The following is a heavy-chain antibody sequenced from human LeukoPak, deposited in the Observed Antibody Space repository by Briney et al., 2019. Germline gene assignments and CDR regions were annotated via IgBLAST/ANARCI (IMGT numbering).Heavy chain of an antibody. D-gene: IGHD6-13*01. V-gene: IGHV3-7*01. Sequence: PGGSLRLSCAASGFTFSSYWMSWVRQAPGKGLEWVANIKQDGSEKYYVDSVKDRFTISRDNAKNSLYLQMNSLRAEDTAVYYCAVAAAGTIFDCWGQGTLVTVSS. CDR2: IKQDGSEK. CDR1: GFTFSSYW. CDR3: AVAAAGTIFDC. J-gene: IGHJ4*02.